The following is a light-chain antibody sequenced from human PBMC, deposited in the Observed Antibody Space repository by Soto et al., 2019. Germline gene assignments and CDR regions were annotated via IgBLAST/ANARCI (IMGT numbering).Light chain of an antibody. Sequence: DIHMTQSASSLSASVGYRITITCRASQSISFYLNWYQQKPGKAPKFLMYRASFLQSGVPSRFSGSGSGTEFTLTIHSLPPEDFETYYCQQSFTTPWTFGQGTKVDIK. V-gene: IGKV1-39*01. CDR2: RAS. CDR1: QSISFY. CDR3: QQSFTTPWT. J-gene: IGKJ1*01.